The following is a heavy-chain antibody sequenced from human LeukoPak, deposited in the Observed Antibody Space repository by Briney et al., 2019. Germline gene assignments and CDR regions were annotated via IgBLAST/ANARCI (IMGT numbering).Heavy chain of an antibody. J-gene: IGHJ6*03. CDR1: GGSISTSNYY. CDR2: IYYTGST. D-gene: IGHD2/OR15-2a*01. V-gene: IGHV4-39*07. CDR3: VRTNFTYYYYYMDV. Sequence: SETLSLTCTVSGGSISTSNYYWGWIRQPPGKGLEWIGNIYYTGSTYYNPSLKSRVTISVDTSKNQFSLKLRSVTAADTAVYYCVRTNFTYYYYYMDVWGKGTTITVSS.